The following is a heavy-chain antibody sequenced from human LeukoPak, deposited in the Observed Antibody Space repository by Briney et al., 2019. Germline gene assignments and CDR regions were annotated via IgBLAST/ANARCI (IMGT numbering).Heavy chain of an antibody. CDR2: INHSGST. CDR3: ARLNVEYGMDV. CDR1: GGSFSGYY. V-gene: IGHV4-34*01. J-gene: IGHJ6*02. Sequence: KTSETLSLTCAVYGGSFSGYYWSWIRQPPGKGLEWIGEINHSGSTNYNPSLKSRVTISVDTSKNQFSLKLSSVTAADTAVYYCARLNVEYGMDVWGQGTTVTVSS. D-gene: IGHD5-24*01.